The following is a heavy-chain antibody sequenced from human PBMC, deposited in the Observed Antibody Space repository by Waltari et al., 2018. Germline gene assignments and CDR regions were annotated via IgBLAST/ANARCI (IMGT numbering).Heavy chain of an antibody. CDR2: INHSGST. D-gene: IGHD6-6*01. J-gene: IGHJ4*02. CDR3: ASRYSSSSTKFDY. Sequence: QVQLQQWGAGLLKPSETLSLTCAVYGGSFSGYYWSWIRQPPGKGLEWIGEINHSGSTNYSPSLKSRVTISVDTSKNQFSLKLSSVTAADTAVYYCASRYSSSSTKFDYWGQGTLVTVSS. CDR1: GGSFSGYY. V-gene: IGHV4-34*01.